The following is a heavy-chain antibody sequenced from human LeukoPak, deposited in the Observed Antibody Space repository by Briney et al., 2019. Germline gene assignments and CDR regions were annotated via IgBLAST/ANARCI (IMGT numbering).Heavy chain of an antibody. CDR1: GFTFDDYA. CDR2: ISWNSGSI. Sequence: GRSLRLSCAASGFTFDDYAMHWVRQAPGKGLEWVSGISWNSGSIGYADSVKGRFTISRDNAKNSLYLQMNSLRAEDTALYYCAKDFYYYAGSHFDYWGQGTLVTVS. CDR3: AKDFYYYAGSHFDY. D-gene: IGHD3-22*01. J-gene: IGHJ4*02. V-gene: IGHV3-9*01.